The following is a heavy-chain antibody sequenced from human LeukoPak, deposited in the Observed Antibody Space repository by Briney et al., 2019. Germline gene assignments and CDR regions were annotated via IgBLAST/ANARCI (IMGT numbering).Heavy chain of an antibody. D-gene: IGHD4-17*01. J-gene: IGHJ3*02. Sequence: GESLKISCKGSGYSFTSYWIGWVRQMPGKGLEWMGIIYPGDSDTRYSPSSQGQVTISADKSISTAYLQWSSLKASDTAMYYCARLTRTTGTSRGLDAFDIWGQGTMVTVSS. CDR2: IYPGDSDT. CDR1: GYSFTSYW. CDR3: ARLTRTTGTSRGLDAFDI. V-gene: IGHV5-51*01.